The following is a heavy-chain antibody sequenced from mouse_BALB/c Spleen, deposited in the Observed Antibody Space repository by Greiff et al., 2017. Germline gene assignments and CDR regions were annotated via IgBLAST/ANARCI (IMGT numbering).Heavy chain of an antibody. CDR1: GFTFSSFG. CDR2: ISSGSSTI. D-gene: IGHD2-14*01. J-gene: IGHJ4*01. V-gene: IGHV5-17*02. CDR3: ARNYRYSYYAMDY. Sequence: EVHLVESGGGLVQPGGSRKLSCAASGFTFSSFGMHWVRQAPEKGLEWVAYISSGSSTIYYADTVKGRFTISRDNPKNTLFLQMTSLRSEDTAMYYCARNYRYSYYAMDYWGQGTSVTVSS.